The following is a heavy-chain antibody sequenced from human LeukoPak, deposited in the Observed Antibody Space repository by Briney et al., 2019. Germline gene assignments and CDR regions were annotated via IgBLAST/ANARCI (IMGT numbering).Heavy chain of an antibody. CDR3: ARDVDGYDY. CDR2: ISSNGGSI. J-gene: IGHJ4*02. CDR1: GFPFSTYA. Sequence: PGGSLRLSCSASGFPFSTYAMHWVRQAPGKGLEYVSVISSNGGSIYYIDSVKGRFTISRDNAKNSLYLQMNSLRAEDTAVYYCARDVDGYDYWGQGTLVTVSS. D-gene: IGHD3/OR15-3a*01. V-gene: IGHV3-64*04.